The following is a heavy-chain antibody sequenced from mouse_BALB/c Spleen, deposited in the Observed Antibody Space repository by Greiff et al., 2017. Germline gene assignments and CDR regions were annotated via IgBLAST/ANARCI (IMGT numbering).Heavy chain of an antibody. CDR3: ARRGGMYYFDY. D-gene: IGHD1-1*02. CDR2: IDPANGNT. J-gene: IGHJ2*01. V-gene: IGHV14-3*02. CDR1: GFNIKDTY. Sequence: VHVKQSGAELVKPGASVKLSCTASGFNIKDTYMHWVKQRPEQGLEWIGRIDPANGNTKYDPKFQGKATITADTSSNTAYLQLSSLTSEDTAVYYCARRGGMYYFDYWGQGTTLTVSS.